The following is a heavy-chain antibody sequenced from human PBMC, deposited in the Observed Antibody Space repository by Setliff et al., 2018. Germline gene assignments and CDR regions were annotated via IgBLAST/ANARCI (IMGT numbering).Heavy chain of an antibody. D-gene: IGHD3-3*01. CDR3: GRDVFDFRTGQGGP. J-gene: IGHJ5*02. CDR2: LDNDGST. Sequence: GGSLRLSCAASGVTVSAYDMSWVRQAPGKGLEWVSLLDNDGSTYYSDSVKGRFTISRGTSKNTLYLQMSSLRTEDTAVYYCGRDVFDFRTGQGGPWGQGTRVTVSS. V-gene: IGHV3-53*01. CDR1: GVTVSAYD.